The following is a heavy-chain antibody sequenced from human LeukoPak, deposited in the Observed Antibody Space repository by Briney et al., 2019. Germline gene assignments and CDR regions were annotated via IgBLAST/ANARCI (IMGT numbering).Heavy chain of an antibody. CDR3: ARDPGPLTIFGVVRGWDY. CDR2: ISSSSSYI. Sequence: GGSLRLSCAASGFTFSSYSMNWVRQAPGKGLEWVSSISSSSSYIYYADSVKGRSTISRDNAKNSLYLQMNSLRAEDTAVYYCARDPGPLTIFGVVRGWDYWGQGTLVTVSS. J-gene: IGHJ4*02. V-gene: IGHV3-21*01. D-gene: IGHD3-3*01. CDR1: GFTFSSYS.